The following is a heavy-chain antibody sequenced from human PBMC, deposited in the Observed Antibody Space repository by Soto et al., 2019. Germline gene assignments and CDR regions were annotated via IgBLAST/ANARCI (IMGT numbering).Heavy chain of an antibody. Sequence: EVQLVESGGGVIQPGGSLRLSCAASGFTVSSNYMSWVRQAPGKGLEWVSVIYSGGSTYYADSVKGRFTISRDNSKNTLYRQMNSLRAEDTAVYYCARAASVWGSYRLHWGQGTLVTVSS. CDR3: ARAASVWGSYRLH. CDR2: IYSGGST. CDR1: GFTVSSNY. J-gene: IGHJ4*02. V-gene: IGHV3-53*01. D-gene: IGHD3-16*02.